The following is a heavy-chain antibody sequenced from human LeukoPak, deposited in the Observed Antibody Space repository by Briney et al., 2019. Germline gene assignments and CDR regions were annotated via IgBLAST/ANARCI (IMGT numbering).Heavy chain of an antibody. J-gene: IGHJ4*02. CDR1: GFTFSSYS. CDR3: ARADRVQLFHY. Sequence: GGSLRLPCAASGFTFSSYSMNWVRQAPGKGLEWVSYISSSSSTIYYADSVKGRFTISRDNAKNSLYLQMNSLRAEDTALYYCARADRVQLFHYWGQGTLVTVSS. D-gene: IGHD1-1*01. CDR2: ISSSSSTI. V-gene: IGHV3-48*01.